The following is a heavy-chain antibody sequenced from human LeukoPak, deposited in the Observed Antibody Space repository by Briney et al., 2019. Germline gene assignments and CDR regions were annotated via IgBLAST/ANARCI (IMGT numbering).Heavy chain of an antibody. CDR3: AGALPAASHTSFDY. CDR1: GFTVSDNY. CDR2: IYSGGTT. Sequence: GGSLRLSCAASGFTVSDNYMSWVRQAPGQGLEWVSIIYSGGTTYYADSVKGRFTISRDISRNMVCLQMNSLRAEDTAVFYCAGALPAASHTSFDYWGQGTLVTVSS. J-gene: IGHJ4*02. V-gene: IGHV3-66*01. D-gene: IGHD2-2*01.